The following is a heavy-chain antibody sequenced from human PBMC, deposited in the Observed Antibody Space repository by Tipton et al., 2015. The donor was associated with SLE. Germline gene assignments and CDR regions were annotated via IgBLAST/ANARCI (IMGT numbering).Heavy chain of an antibody. CDR3: AGVPYYDFWSGYDDAFDI. Sequence: TLSLTCTVSGGSISSYYWSWIRQPPGKGLEWIGYIYYSGSTNYNPSLKSRVTISVDTSKNQFSLKLSSVTAADTAVYYCAGVPYYDFWSGYDDAFDIWGQGTMVTVSS. J-gene: IGHJ3*02. CDR2: IYYSGST. CDR1: GGSISSYY. D-gene: IGHD3-3*01. V-gene: IGHV4-59*01.